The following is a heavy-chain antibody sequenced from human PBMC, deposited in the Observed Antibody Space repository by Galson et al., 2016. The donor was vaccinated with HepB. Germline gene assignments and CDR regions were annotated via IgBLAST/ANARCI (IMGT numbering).Heavy chain of an antibody. D-gene: IGHD5-24*01. J-gene: IGHJ5*02. Sequence: SLRLSCAASGFTFNNYAMSWVRQAPGKGLEWVSTISGGGRSMYYADSVKGRFAISRDNSRSTLFVQMNSLRAEDAAIYYCAKGPTFRRDGFPGPNFSWGQGTLVTVSS. V-gene: IGHV3-23*01. CDR1: GFTFNNYA. CDR3: AKGPTFRRDGFPGPNFS. CDR2: ISGGGRSM.